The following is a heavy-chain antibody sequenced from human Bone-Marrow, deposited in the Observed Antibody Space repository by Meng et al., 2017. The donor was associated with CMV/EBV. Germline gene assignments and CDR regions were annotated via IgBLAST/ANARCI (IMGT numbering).Heavy chain of an antibody. CDR2: ISGSGGST. Sequence: GGSLRLSCAASGFTFSSYAMSWVRQAPGKGLEWVSAISGSGGSTYYADSVKGRFTISRDNSKNTLYLQMNSLRAEDTAVYYCANSVGATTFFASWGQGTLVTVSS. D-gene: IGHD1-26*01. V-gene: IGHV3-23*01. CDR3: ANSVGATTFFAS. CDR1: GFTFSSYA. J-gene: IGHJ5*01.